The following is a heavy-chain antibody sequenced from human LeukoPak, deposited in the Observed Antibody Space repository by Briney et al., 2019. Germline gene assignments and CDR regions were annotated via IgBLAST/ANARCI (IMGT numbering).Heavy chain of an antibody. CDR2: ISYLSSHV. CDR1: GFTFSDYD. Sequence: PGGSLRPSCSASGFTFSDYDMNWVRQAPGKGLEWVSSISYLSSHVYYGDSVKGRFSISRDNAKNSLYLQMNSLGAEDTAIYYCGSAFPPRRTSSAGDLWGQGILVTVSS. CDR3: GSAFPPRRTSSAGDL. J-gene: IGHJ4*02. D-gene: IGHD3-16*01. V-gene: IGHV3-21*01.